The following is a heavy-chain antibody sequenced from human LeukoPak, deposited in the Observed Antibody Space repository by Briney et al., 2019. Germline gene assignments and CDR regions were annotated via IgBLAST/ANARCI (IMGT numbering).Heavy chain of an antibody. CDR1: GGSISSGGYS. V-gene: IGHV4-34*01. J-gene: IGHJ4*02. D-gene: IGHD3-22*01. CDR2: INHSGST. CDR3: ARGGYYDPSPYFDY. Sequence: PSETLSLTCAVSGGSISSGGYSWSWIRQPPGKGLEWIGEINHSGSTNYNPSLKSRVTISVDTSKNQFSLKLSSVTAADTAVYYCARGGYYDPSPYFDYWGQGTLVTVSS.